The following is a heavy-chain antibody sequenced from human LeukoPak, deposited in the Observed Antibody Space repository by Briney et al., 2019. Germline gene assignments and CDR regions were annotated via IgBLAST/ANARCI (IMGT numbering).Heavy chain of an antibody. Sequence: GGSLRLSCAASGFTFSSYAMSWVRQAPGKGLEWVSTISGSGGSTYYADSVRGRFTISRDNYKNTLYLQMNSLRAEDTAVYYCAKGRLWGRGGYHYYYMDVWGKGTAVTISS. CDR3: AKGRLWGRGGYHYYYMDV. D-gene: IGHD3-16*01. V-gene: IGHV3-23*01. CDR2: ISGSGGST. CDR1: GFTFSSYA. J-gene: IGHJ6*03.